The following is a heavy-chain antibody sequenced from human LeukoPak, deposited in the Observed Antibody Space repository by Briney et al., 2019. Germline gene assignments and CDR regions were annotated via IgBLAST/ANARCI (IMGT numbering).Heavy chain of an antibody. CDR1: GYTFTSYD. J-gene: IGHJ4*02. CDR2: MNPNSGNT. Sequence: ASVKVSCKASGYTFTSYDINWVRQATGQGLEWMGWMNPNSGNTGYAQKFQGRVTITRNTSISTAYMELSRLRSDDTAVYYCASLNLPDSSGYYDDWGQGTLVTVSS. V-gene: IGHV1-8*03. D-gene: IGHD3-22*01. CDR3: ASLNLPDSSGYYDD.